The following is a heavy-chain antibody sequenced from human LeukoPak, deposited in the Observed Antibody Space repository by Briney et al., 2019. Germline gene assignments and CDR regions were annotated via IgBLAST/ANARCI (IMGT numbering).Heavy chain of an antibody. D-gene: IGHD6-19*01. J-gene: IGHJ4*02. CDR2: INHSGST. Sequence: SETLSLTCAVYGGSFSGYYWSWIRQPPGKGLEWIGEINHSGSTNYNPSLKSRVTISVDTSKNQFSLKLSSVTAADTAVYYCARLEIPPRYSSGWRYYFDYWGQGTLVTVSS. V-gene: IGHV4-34*01. CDR3: ARLEIPPRYSSGWRYYFDY. CDR1: GGSFSGYY.